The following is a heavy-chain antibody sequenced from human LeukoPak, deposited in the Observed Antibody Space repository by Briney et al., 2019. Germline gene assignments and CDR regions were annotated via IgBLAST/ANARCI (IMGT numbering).Heavy chain of an antibody. J-gene: IGHJ4*02. D-gene: IGHD6-19*01. V-gene: IGHV3-23*01. CDR2: ISGSGDIT. CDR3: AKDPHSSGWYVHFYFDF. Sequence: GGSLRLSCAASGFTFSSYAMSWVRHSPGKGLEWVSAISGSGDITYYADSVKGRFTVSRDNSKNTLYLQMNSLRAEDTAVYYCAKDPHSSGWYVHFYFDFWGQGTLVTVSS. CDR1: GFTFSSYA.